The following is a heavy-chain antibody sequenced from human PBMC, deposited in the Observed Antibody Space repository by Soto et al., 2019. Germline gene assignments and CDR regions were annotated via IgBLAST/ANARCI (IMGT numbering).Heavy chain of an antibody. CDR2: ISSSSSTI. J-gene: IGHJ4*02. D-gene: IGHD3-16*02. CDR3: ARVCERWLHLSCF. Sequence: LRVSCAASGFTLSSYRLNWVRQAPGEGLGWGSYISSSSSTIYYADSVKGRFTISRDNAKNSLYLQMNSLRDDDTAVYYCARVCERWLHLSCFWGQGTLVTVSS. CDR1: GFTLSSYR. V-gene: IGHV3-48*02.